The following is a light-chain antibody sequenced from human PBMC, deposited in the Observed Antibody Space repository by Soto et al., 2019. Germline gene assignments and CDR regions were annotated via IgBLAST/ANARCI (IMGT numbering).Light chain of an antibody. J-gene: IGLJ2*01. V-gene: IGLV2-14*01. Sequence: QSALTQPASVSGSPGQSITISCTGTSSDVGNYIFVSWYRQHPGKAPKLMIYDINNRPSGVSNRFSGSKSGNTASLTISGLQAEDEADYYCSSYTSSSTPVVFGGGTKVTVL. CDR2: DIN. CDR3: SSYTSSSTPVV. CDR1: SSDVGNYIF.